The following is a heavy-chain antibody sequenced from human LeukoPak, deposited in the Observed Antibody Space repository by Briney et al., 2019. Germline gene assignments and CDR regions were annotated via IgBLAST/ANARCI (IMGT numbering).Heavy chain of an antibody. CDR3: ARDRSNNHYYHSNLSLRSGFDY. J-gene: IGHJ4*02. CDR2: INPNSGGT. V-gene: IGHV1-2*06. CDR1: GYTFTGYY. Sequence: ASVKVSCKASGYTFTGYYMHWARQAPGQGLEWMGRINPNSGGTNYAQKFQGRVTMTRDTSISTAYMELSRLRSDDTAVYYCARDRSNNHYYHSNLSLRSGFDYWGQGTLVTVSS. D-gene: IGHD3-22*01.